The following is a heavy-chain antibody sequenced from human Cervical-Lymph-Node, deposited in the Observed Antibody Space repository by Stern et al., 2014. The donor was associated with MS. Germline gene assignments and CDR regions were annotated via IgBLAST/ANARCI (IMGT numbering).Heavy chain of an antibody. V-gene: IGHV5-51*01. D-gene: IGHD3-10*01. CDR2: INPGDSDT. J-gene: IGHJ4*02. CDR1: GYSFTSYW. CDR3: ARRYYGLNAPGPADY. Sequence: EQLVESGAEVKKPGESLKISCKGSGYSFTSYWIGWVRQVPGKGLEWMGIINPGDSDTSYSQCFQGQVTISAEKSITPAQLQLSGLKASDTAMYYCARRYYGLNAPGPADYWGQGTLVTVSS.